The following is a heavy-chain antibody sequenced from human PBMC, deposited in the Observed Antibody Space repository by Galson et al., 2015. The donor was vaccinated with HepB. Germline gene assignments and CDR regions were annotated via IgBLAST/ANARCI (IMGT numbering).Heavy chain of an antibody. CDR2: INAGNGST. V-gene: IGHV1-3*01. J-gene: IGHJ5*02. D-gene: IGHD6-19*01. CDR1: GYTFTSYA. CDR3: AREGEQWLDNWFDP. Sequence: SVKVSCKASGYTFTSYAMHWVRQAPGQRLEWMGWINAGNGSTKYSQKFQGRVTITRDTSAGTAYMELSGLRSEDTAVYYCAREGEQWLDNWFDPWGQGTLVTVSS.